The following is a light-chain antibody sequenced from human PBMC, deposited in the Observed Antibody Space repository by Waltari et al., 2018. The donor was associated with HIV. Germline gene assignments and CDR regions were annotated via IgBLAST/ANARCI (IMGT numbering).Light chain of an antibody. CDR3: QSYDSSLSGSEV. CDR1: NPNIGANYD. CDR2: GNT. Sequence: QSVLTQPPSVPGAPGQRVTISCTGNNPNIGANYDVPWYQQLPGTAPKLLIYGNTNRPSGVPDRFSGSKSGTSASLVITGLRAEDEADYYCQSYDSSLSGSEVFGGGTKLSVL. V-gene: IGLV1-40*01. J-gene: IGLJ2*01.